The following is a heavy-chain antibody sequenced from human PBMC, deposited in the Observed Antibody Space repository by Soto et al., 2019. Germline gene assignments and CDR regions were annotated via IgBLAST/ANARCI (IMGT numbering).Heavy chain of an antibody. V-gene: IGHV1-18*01. CDR1: GYTFTSYG. CDR3: AREVVVVVAATTEGATRTFDY. CDR2: ISAYNGNT. D-gene: IGHD2-15*01. J-gene: IGHJ4*02. Sequence: QVQLVQSGAEVKKPGASVKVSCKASGYTFTSYGISWVRQAPGQGLEWMGWISAYNGNTNYAQKLQGRVTMTTDTSTSTAYMELRSLRSDDTAVYYCAREVVVVVAATTEGATRTFDYWGQGTLVTVSS.